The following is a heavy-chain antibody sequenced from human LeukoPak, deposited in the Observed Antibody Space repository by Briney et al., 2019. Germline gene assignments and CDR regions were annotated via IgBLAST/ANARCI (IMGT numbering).Heavy chain of an antibody. D-gene: IGHD3-22*01. CDR3: ARVPINYYDSSGRDY. CDR2: IYYSGST. V-gene: IGHV4-39*01. Sequence: PSETLSLTCTVSGGSISSSSYYWGWIRQPPGKGLEWIGSIYYSGSTYYNPSLKSRVTISVDTSKNQFSLKLSSVTSADTAVYYCARVPINYYDSSGRDYWGQGTLVTVSS. CDR1: GGSISSSSYY. J-gene: IGHJ4*02.